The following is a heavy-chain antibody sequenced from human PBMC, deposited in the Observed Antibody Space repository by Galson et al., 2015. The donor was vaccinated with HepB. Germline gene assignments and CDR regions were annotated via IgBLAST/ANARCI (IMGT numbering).Heavy chain of an antibody. CDR1: GGTFSSYA. D-gene: IGHD3-10*01. J-gene: IGHJ4*02. V-gene: IGHV1-69*06. CDR2: IIPIFGTA. Sequence: SVKVSCKASGGTFSSYAISWVRQAPGQGLEWMGGIIPIFGTANYAQKFQGRVTITADKSTSTAYMELSSLRSEDTAVYYCASSHDPIFFGLAYWGQGALVTVSS. CDR3: ASSHDPIFFGLAY.